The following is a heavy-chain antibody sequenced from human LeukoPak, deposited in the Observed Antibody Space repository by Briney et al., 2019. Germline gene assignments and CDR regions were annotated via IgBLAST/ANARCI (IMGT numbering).Heavy chain of an antibody. V-gene: IGHV3-20*01. CDR1: GFTFCDYC. D-gene: IGHD5-24*01. Sequence: GGALRLSCAAPGFTFCDYCMNWGRQAPGEGPEWVSGINWNGGSTGYADSVKGRFTISRDNAKNSLYLQMNSLRAEDTALYHCARATNLNYGMDVWGQGTTVTVSS. J-gene: IGHJ6*02. CDR3: ARATNLNYGMDV. CDR2: INWNGGST.